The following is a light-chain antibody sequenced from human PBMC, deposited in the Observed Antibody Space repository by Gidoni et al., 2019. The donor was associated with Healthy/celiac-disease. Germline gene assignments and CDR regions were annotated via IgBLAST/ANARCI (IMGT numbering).Light chain of an antibody. CDR3: MQGTHWPWT. CDR1: QSLVHSNGNTS. V-gene: IGKV2-30*02. Sequence: DVVMTQSPLSLPVTLGQPASISCRSSQSLVHSNGNTSSNWFQQRPGQSPRRLIYKVSNRDSGVPDRFSGSGSGTDFTLKISRVEAEDVGVYYCMQGTHWPWTFGQGTKVEIK. CDR2: KVS. J-gene: IGKJ1*01.